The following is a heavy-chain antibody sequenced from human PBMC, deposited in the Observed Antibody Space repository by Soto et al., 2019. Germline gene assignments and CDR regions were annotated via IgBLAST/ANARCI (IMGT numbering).Heavy chain of an antibody. D-gene: IGHD2-2*01. CDR2: IYSSGSA. CDR3: AREVDFYYFDY. Sequence: LSLTCTVSGGSIRSGYWNWIRQPAGKGLEWIGRIYSSGSANYNPSLQSRVIMSVDTSKNQFSLKLSSVTAADTAVYYCAREVDFYYFDYWGQGAPVTVSS. V-gene: IGHV4-4*07. J-gene: IGHJ4*02. CDR1: GGSIRSGY.